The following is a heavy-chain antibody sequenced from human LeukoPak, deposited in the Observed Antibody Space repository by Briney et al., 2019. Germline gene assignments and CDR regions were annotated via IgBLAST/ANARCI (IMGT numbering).Heavy chain of an antibody. J-gene: IGHJ5*02. CDR1: GYTFTSYY. Sequence: SVKVSCKASGYTFTSYYMHWVRQAPGQGLEWMGGFIPTAGTAKYVQKFQGRVTITADESASTSFMELSNLRSEDTAVYYCARDRRSGLNYASDTWGQGTLVTVSS. CDR2: FIPTAGTA. CDR3: ARDRRSGLNYASDT. D-gene: IGHD2-2*01. V-gene: IGHV1-69*13.